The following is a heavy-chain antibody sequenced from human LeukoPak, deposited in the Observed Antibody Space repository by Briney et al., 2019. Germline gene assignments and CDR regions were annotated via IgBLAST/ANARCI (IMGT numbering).Heavy chain of an antibody. V-gene: IGHV1-69*04. Sequence: SVKVSCKASGGTFSSYAISWVRPAPGQGLEWMGRIIPILGIANYAQKFQGRVTITADKSTSTAYMELSSLRSEDTAVYYCARDLGYCTNGVCPTSYWGQGTLVTVSP. CDR2: IIPILGIA. J-gene: IGHJ4*02. CDR3: ARDLGYCTNGVCPTSY. CDR1: GGTFSSYA. D-gene: IGHD2-8*01.